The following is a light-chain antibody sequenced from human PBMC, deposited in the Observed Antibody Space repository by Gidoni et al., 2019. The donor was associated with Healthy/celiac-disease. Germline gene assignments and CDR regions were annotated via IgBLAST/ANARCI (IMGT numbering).Light chain of an antibody. CDR3: QQRSNWPPIT. CDR1: QSVSSS. Sequence: IVLTPSPATLSLSPGESATLSCRPSQSVSSSLARYQQQPGQAPRLLIYDASNRATGIPARFSGSGSGTDVTLTISSLEPEDFAVYYCQQRSNWPPITFGQGTQLEIK. CDR2: DAS. J-gene: IGKJ5*01. V-gene: IGKV3-11*01.